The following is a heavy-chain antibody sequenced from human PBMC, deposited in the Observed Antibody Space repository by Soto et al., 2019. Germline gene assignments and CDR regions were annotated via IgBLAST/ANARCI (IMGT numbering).Heavy chain of an antibody. J-gene: IGHJ4*02. V-gene: IGHV4-59*08. D-gene: IGHD6-19*01. CDR2: IHHSGST. CDR1: GGSISAYY. CDR3: ARLTSGWYSY. Sequence: PSETLSLTCTVPGGSISAYYWSWIRQPPGKGLEWIGYIHHSGSTNYNPSLRSRVTISVDTSKNQFSLNLSSVTAEDTAVCYCARLTSGWYSYWGPGTLVTVSS.